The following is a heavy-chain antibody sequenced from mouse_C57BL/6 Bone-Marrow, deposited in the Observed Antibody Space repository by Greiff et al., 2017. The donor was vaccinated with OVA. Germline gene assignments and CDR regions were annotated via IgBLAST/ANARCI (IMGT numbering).Heavy chain of an antibody. J-gene: IGHJ1*03. V-gene: IGHV1-42*01. CDR2: INPSTGGT. D-gene: IGHD2-4*01. CDR1: GYSFTGYY. CDR3: ARPTYYDYDVYWYFDV. Sequence: VQLQQSGPELVKPGASVKISCKASGYSFTGYYMNWVKQSPEKSLEWIGEINPSTGGTTYNQKFKAKATLTVDKSSSTAYMQLKSLTSEDSAVYYCARPTYYDYDVYWYFDVWGTGTTVTVSS.